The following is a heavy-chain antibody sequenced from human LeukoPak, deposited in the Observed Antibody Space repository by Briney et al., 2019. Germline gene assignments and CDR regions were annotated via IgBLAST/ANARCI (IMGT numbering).Heavy chain of an antibody. Sequence: ASVKVSCKASGHTFTDYYIHWVRQAPGQGLEWMGRIILKSGGREYAQKFQGRVTMTRDTSISTAYMELSGLRSDDTAVYYCARSARTSWLHFDYWGQGTLVTVSS. CDR2: IILKSGGR. CDR3: ARSARTSWLHFDY. D-gene: IGHD2-2*01. J-gene: IGHJ4*02. V-gene: IGHV1-2*06. CDR1: GHTFTDYY.